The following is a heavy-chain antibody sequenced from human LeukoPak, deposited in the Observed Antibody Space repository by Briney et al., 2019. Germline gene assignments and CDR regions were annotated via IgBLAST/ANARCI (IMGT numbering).Heavy chain of an antibody. Sequence: QPGGSLRLSCAASGFTFSSYGMHWVRQAPGKGLEWVAVIWYDGSNKYYADSVKGRFTISRDNSKNTLYLQMNSLRAEDTAVYYCAKEKTLYYFDYWGQGTLVTVSS. CDR3: AKEKTLYYFDY. J-gene: IGHJ4*02. V-gene: IGHV3-30*02. CDR2: IWYDGSNK. D-gene: IGHD3-16*02. CDR1: GFTFSSYG.